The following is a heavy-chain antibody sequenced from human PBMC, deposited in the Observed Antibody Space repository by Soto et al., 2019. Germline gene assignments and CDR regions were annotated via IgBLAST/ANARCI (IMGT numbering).Heavy chain of an antibody. CDR2: IYWDDDK. Sequence: SGPTLVNPTQTLTLTCTFSGFSLSTSGVAVGWIRQPPGKALEWLALIYWDDDKRYSPSLNSRLTITKDTSKNQVVLTMTNVDPVDTATYYCARRGYCSGGSCYDFDYWGQGNLVTVSS. D-gene: IGHD2-15*01. J-gene: IGHJ4*02. CDR1: GFSLSTSGVA. CDR3: ARRGYCSGGSCYDFDY. V-gene: IGHV2-5*02.